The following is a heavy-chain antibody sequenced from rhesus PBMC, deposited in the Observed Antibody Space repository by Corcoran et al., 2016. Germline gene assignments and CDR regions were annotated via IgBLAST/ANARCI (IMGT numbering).Heavy chain of an antibody. CDR3: ARVGSSWSEWDTVGTEWYFDL. D-gene: IGHD5-42*01. CDR1: GYSISSGYY. Sequence: QVQLQESGPGLVKPSETLSLTCAVSGYSISSGYYWGWIRQPPGKGLEWSGSIYGSVGSNYLNPALQSRVPRSVDTSKNLLSLELSAVTAADTAVDYCARVGSSWSEWDTVGTEWYFDLWGPGTPITISS. V-gene: IGHV4S14*01. J-gene: IGHJ2*01. CDR2: IYGSVGSN.